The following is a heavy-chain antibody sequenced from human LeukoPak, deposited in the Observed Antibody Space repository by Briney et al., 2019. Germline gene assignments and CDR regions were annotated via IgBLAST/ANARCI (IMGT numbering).Heavy chain of an antibody. D-gene: IGHD2-2*01. V-gene: IGHV5-51*01. CDR1: GYSFTSYW. J-gene: IGHJ6*03. CDR2: IYPGDSDT. Sequence: GESLKISRKGSGYSFTSYWIGWVRQMPGKGPEWMGSIYPGDSDTRYSPSFQGQVSISADKSINTAYLQWSTLKASDTAMYYCARANLPEYYMDVWGKGTTVTVSS. CDR3: ARANLPEYYMDV.